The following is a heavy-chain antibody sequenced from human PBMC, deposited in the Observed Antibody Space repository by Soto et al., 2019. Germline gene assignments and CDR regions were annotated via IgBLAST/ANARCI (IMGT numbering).Heavy chain of an antibody. CDR2: ISGSGGST. D-gene: IGHD3-10*01. Sequence: GGSLRLSCAASGFTFSSYAMSWVRQAPGKGLEWVSAISGSGGSTYYADSVKGRFTISRDNSKNTLYLQMNSLRAEDTAVYYCAKVNGAYGSGTNPDYSGMDVWGQETTLTISS. CDR1: GFTFSSYA. CDR3: AKVNGAYGSGTNPDYSGMDV. V-gene: IGHV3-23*01. J-gene: IGHJ6*02.